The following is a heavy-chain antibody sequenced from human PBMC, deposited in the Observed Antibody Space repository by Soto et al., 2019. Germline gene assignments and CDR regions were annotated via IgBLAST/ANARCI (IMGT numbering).Heavy chain of an antibody. CDR1: GYSFTSYW. CDR2: IYPGDSDT. CDR3: SGPASYYYYYMDV. V-gene: IGHV5-51*01. Sequence: GESLKISCKGSGYSFTSYWIGWVRQMPGKGLEWMGIIYPGDSDTRYSPSFQGHVTISADKSISTAYLQWSSLKASDTAMYYWSGPASYYYYYMDVWGKGTTVTVSS. J-gene: IGHJ6*03. D-gene: IGHD3-3*01.